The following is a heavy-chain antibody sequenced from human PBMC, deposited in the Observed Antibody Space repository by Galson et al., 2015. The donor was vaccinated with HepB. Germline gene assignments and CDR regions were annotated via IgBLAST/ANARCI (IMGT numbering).Heavy chain of an antibody. J-gene: IGHJ4*02. D-gene: IGHD3-22*01. CDR2: MSPKSGNT. CDR3: ARGPAGYDSSGYFDF. Sequence: SVKVSCKASGFTFTSYDINWVRQATGQGLEWLGWMSPKSGNTGYAQKFKGRVTMTWDTSIGTAYMELSRLRPEDTAVYYCARGPAGYDSSGYFDFWGQGTLVTVSS. V-gene: IGHV1-8*01. CDR1: GFTFTSYD.